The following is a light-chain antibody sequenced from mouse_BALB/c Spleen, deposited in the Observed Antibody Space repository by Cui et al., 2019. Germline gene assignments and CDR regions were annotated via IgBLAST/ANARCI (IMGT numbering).Light chain of an antibody. V-gene: IGKV4-58*01. Sequence: ENVLTQSPAIMAASLGQKVTMTCSASSSVSSSYLHWYQQKSGACPKPLIHRTSNLASGVPTRFSGSGSGTSYSLTISNVEAEDDATYYCQQWSGYPFTFGAGTKLELK. CDR1: SSVSSSY. J-gene: IGKJ5*01. CDR3: QQWSGYPFT. CDR2: RTS.